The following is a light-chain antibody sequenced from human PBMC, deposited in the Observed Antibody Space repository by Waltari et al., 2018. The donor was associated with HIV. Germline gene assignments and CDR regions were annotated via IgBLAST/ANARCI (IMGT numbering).Light chain of an antibody. CDR2: EVT. CDR1: SRDIGTYEL. CDR3: CSYAGRSIYV. V-gene: IGLV2-23*02. Sequence: QPALTQPASVSGSPGQSITLSFRGTSRDIGTYELVSWYQQHPGKAPKVIVYEVTKRPSGTSDRFSGSKSGNTASLTISGLQAEDEADYYCCSYAGRSIYVFGTGTTVTVL. J-gene: IGLJ1*01.